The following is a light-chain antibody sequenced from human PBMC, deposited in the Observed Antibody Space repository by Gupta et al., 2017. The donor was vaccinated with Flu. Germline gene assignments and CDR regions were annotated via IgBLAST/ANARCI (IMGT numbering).Light chain of an antibody. CDR2: LNSDGSH. J-gene: IGLJ3*02. V-gene: IGLV4-69*01. CDR1: SGHSSDA. CDR3: QTWGTGIRV. Sequence: QVVLTQSPSASASLGASVQLTCTLSSGHSSDAIAWHQQQPEKGPRFLMKLNSDGSHRKGDGIPDRFSGSSSGAERYLTMSSLQAEDEADYYCQTWGTGIRVFGGGTKLTGL.